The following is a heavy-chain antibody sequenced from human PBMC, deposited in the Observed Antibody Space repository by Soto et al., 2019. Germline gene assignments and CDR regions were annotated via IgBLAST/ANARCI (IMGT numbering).Heavy chain of an antibody. V-gene: IGHV1-69*08. Sequence: QVQLVQSGAEVKKPGSSVKVSCKASGGTFSSYTISWVRQAPGQGLEWMGRIIPILGIANYAQKFQGRVTITADKSTSTAYMELSSLRSEDTAVYYCARDRVAATFSPKNWYFDLWGRGTLVTVSS. CDR3: ARDRVAATFSPKNWYFDL. CDR2: IIPILGIA. J-gene: IGHJ2*01. D-gene: IGHD2-15*01. CDR1: GGTFSSYT.